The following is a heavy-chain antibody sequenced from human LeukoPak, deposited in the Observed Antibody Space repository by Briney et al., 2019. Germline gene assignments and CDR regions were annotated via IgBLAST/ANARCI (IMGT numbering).Heavy chain of an antibody. D-gene: IGHD3-3*01. J-gene: IGHJ4*02. Sequence: SVKVSCKASGGTFSSYAISWLRQAPGQGLEWMGGIIPIFGTANYAHKFQGRVTITADESTSTAHMELSSLRSEDTAVYYCARGDFWSGYQRQSPLNYWGQGTLVTVSS. CDR3: ARGDFWSGYQRQSPLNY. CDR1: GGTFSSYA. CDR2: IIPIFGTA. V-gene: IGHV1-69*13.